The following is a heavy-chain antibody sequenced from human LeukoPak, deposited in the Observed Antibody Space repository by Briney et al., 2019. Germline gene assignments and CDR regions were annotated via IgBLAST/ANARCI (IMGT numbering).Heavy chain of an antibody. Sequence: QPGGSLRLSCAASGFTFSRYWMSWVHQAPGKGLEWVANIKQDGSEKYYVDSVKGRFTISRDNAKNSLYLQMNSLRAEDTAVFYCARDGTYTDYDPDFDIWGQGTLVTVSS. CDR3: ARDGTYTDYDPDFDI. V-gene: IGHV3-7*04. D-gene: IGHD5-12*01. CDR1: GFTFSRYW. CDR2: IKQDGSEK. J-gene: IGHJ4*02.